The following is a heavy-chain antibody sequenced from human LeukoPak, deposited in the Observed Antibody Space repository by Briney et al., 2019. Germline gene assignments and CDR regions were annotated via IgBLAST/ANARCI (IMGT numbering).Heavy chain of an antibody. CDR1: GDSISNDIHY. D-gene: IGHD1-26*01. CDR2: IYYSGTT. CDR3: ARDRGGSYFLDY. J-gene: IGHJ4*02. V-gene: IGHV4-30-4*01. Sequence: PSETLSLTCTVSGDSISNDIHYWTWIRQPPGKGLEWIGYIYYSGTTYYNPSLQSRVSMSVDTSKNQFSLKLRSVTAADTAVYFCARDRGGSYFLDYWGQGTLVAVSS.